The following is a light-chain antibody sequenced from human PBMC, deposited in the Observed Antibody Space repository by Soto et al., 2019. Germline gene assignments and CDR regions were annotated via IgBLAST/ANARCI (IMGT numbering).Light chain of an antibody. CDR2: NNN. Sequence: QSVLTQSPSTSGTPGQRVTISCSGSSSNIGGNIVNWYQQIPGTAPKLLIYNNNGRPSGVPDRFSGSKSGTSASLAISGLQSEDEADYYCAVWDDSLNGVLFGGGTKLTVL. CDR1: SSNIGGNI. CDR3: AVWDDSLNGVL. J-gene: IGLJ2*01. V-gene: IGLV1-44*01.